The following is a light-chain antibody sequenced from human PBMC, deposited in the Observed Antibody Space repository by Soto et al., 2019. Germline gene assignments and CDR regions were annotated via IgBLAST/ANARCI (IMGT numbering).Light chain of an antibody. Sequence: QSVLTQPASVSGSPAQSITISCTGTSSDVGGYNYVSWYQSHPGQAPKLIIYDVSNRPSGVSDRFSGYKSGNTASLTISGVQAEDEADYYCSSYTSSISYVFGTGTKVTVL. CDR1: SSDVGGYNY. V-gene: IGLV2-14*03. CDR3: SSYTSSISYV. CDR2: DVS. J-gene: IGLJ1*01.